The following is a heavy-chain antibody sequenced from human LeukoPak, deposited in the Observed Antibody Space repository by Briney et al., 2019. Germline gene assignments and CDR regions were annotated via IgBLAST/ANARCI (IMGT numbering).Heavy chain of an antibody. CDR2: ISYDGSNK. D-gene: IGHD6-19*01. CDR1: GFTFSSYA. V-gene: IGHV3-30*04. Sequence: PGGSLRLSCAASGFTFSSYAMHWVRQAPGKGLEWVAVISYDGSNKYYADSVKGRFTISRDNSKNTLYLQMNSLRAEDTAVYYCAKDNDGIAVAGYDYWGQGTLVTVSS. J-gene: IGHJ4*02. CDR3: AKDNDGIAVAGYDY.